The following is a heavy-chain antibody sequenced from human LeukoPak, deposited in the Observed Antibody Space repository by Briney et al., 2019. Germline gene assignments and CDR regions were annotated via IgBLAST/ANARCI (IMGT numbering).Heavy chain of an antibody. Sequence: GGSLRLSCAASGFTFSSYAMSWVRQAPGKGLEWVSAISGGGGSTHYADSVKGWFTISRDNSKNTLYLQMSSLRAGDTAVYYCAKSSYYDSSGYYREYYFDYWGQGTLVTVSS. CDR3: AKSSYYDSSGYYREYYFDY. V-gene: IGHV3-23*01. J-gene: IGHJ4*02. CDR1: GFTFSSYA. CDR2: ISGGGGST. D-gene: IGHD3-22*01.